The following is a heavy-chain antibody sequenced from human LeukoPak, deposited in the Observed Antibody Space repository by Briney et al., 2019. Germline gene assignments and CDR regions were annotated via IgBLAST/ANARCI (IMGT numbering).Heavy chain of an antibody. CDR2: ISYDGNSK. CDR3: ARDKWLTTTHYFDY. D-gene: IGHD4-11*01. CDR1: GFTFKNYG. Sequence: GGSLRLSCAASGFTFKNYGMHWVRQAPGKGLEWVAFISYDGNSKYYPDSVKGRFTVSRDKSKNTLYLQMNNLRAEDTAVYYCARDKWLTTTHYFDYWGQGTLVTVSS. V-gene: IGHV3-30*03. J-gene: IGHJ4*02.